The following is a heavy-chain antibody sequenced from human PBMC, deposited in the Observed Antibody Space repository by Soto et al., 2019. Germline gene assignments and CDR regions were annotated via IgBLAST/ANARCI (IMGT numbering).Heavy chain of an antibody. D-gene: IGHD6-19*01. V-gene: IGHV1-69*13. CDR2: IIPIFGTA. CDR1: GGTFSSYA. CDR3: ARDPGSSGWYRYYFDY. J-gene: IGHJ4*02. Sequence: GASVKVSCKASGGTFSSYAISWVRQAPGQGLEWMGGIIPIFGTANYAQKFQGRVTITADESTSTAYMELSSLRSEDTAVYYCARDPGSSGWYRYYFDYWGQGTQVTVSS.